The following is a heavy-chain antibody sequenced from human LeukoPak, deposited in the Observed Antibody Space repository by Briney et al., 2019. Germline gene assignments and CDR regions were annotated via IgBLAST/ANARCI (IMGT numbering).Heavy chain of an antibody. D-gene: IGHD1-1*01. V-gene: IGHV4-59*08. CDR2: IYYSGST. Sequence: SETLSLTCTVSGGSISSYFWSWIRQPPGKALEWIGYIYYSGSTNYKPSLTSRGTISVDTSKNQFSLKLSSMTAADTAVYYCARQMYSGTLDYWGPGTLVIVSS. J-gene: IGHJ4*02. CDR1: GGSISSYF. CDR3: ARQMYSGTLDY.